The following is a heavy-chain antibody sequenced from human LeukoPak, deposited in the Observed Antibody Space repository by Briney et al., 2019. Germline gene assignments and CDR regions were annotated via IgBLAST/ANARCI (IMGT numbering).Heavy chain of an antibody. D-gene: IGHD1-26*01. CDR3: AVDEHKWEPLIY. Sequence: ASVKVSCKATGYTFTSYGISWVRQAPGQGLEWMGWISAYNGNTNYAQKLQGRVTMTTDTSTSTAYMELRSLRSDDTAVYYCAVDEHKWEPLIYWGQGTLATVSS. J-gene: IGHJ4*02. CDR1: GYTFTSYG. V-gene: IGHV1-18*01. CDR2: ISAYNGNT.